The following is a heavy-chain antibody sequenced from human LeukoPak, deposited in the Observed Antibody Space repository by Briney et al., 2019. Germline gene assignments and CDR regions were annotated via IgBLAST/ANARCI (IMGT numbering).Heavy chain of an antibody. D-gene: IGHD3-22*01. CDR3: ARQLGDSSGYYYFDY. CDR2: IYPGDSDT. Sequence: GESLKISCNGSGYSFTSYWIGWVRQMPGKGLEWMGIIYPGDSDTRYNPSFQGQVTISADKSISTAYLQWSSLKASDTAMYYCARQLGDSSGYYYFDYWGQGTLVTVSS. CDR1: GYSFTSYW. J-gene: IGHJ4*02. V-gene: IGHV5-51*01.